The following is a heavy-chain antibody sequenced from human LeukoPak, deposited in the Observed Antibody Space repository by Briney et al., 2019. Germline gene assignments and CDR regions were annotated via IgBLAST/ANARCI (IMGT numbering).Heavy chain of an antibody. J-gene: IGHJ4*02. CDR1: GFTFSRYW. CDR2: IKLDGSEK. Sequence: SGGSLRLSCVASGFTFSRYWMSWVRQAPGKGLEWVANIKLDGSEKYYVDSVKGRFTISRDNAKNSLYLQMNSLRAEDTAVYYCAKPGYCSGGSCRYYFDYWGQGTLVTVSS. D-gene: IGHD2-15*01. CDR3: AKPGYCSGGSCRYYFDY. V-gene: IGHV3-7*01.